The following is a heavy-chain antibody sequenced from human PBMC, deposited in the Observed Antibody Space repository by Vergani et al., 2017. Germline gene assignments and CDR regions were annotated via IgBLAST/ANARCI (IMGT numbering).Heavy chain of an antibody. Sequence: QVQVVQSGAEVKKSGASVKVSCKTSGYTFSNYYMHWVRQAPGQWLEWMGIINPSGGHPNYAQKFQGRVTMTRDTSTSTVYMELSSLRSEDTDIYYCARGDYGILTGYRYWGQGTLVTVSA. V-gene: IGHV1-46*03. D-gene: IGHD3-9*01. CDR2: INPSGGHP. CDR3: ARGDYGILTGYRY. J-gene: IGHJ4*02. CDR1: GYTFSNYY.